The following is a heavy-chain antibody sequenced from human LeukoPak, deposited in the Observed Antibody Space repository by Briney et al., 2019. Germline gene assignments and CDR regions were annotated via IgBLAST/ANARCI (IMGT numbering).Heavy chain of an antibody. CDR1: GGSISSYY. Sequence: HSETPSLTCTVSGGSISSYYWSWIRQPPGKGLEWIGYIYYSGSTNYNPSLKSRVTISVDTSKNQFSLKLSSVTAADTAVYYCATRNTAPGYYYYYMDVWGKGTTVTVSS. J-gene: IGHJ6*03. CDR2: IYYSGST. D-gene: IGHD5-18*01. CDR3: ATRNTAPGYYYYYMDV. V-gene: IGHV4-59*01.